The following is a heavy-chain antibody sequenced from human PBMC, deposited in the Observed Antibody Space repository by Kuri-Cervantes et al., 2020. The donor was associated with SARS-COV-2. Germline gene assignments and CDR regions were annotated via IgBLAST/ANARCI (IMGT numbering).Heavy chain of an antibody. CDR3: ARARGSDSGYAFDI. Sequence: GGSLRLSCAASGFTFSNSDMNWVRQAPGKGLEWVSVIYSGGSTYYADSVKGRFTISRHNSKNTLYLQMNSLRAEDTAVYYCARARGSDSGYAFDIWGQGTMVTVSS. V-gene: IGHV3-53*04. D-gene: IGHD3-10*01. J-gene: IGHJ3*02. CDR1: GFTFSNSD. CDR2: IYSGGST.